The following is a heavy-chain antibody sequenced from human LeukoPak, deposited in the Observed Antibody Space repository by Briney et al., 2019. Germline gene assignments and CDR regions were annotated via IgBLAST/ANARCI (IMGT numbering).Heavy chain of an antibody. D-gene: IGHD3-3*01. J-gene: IGHJ5*01. CDR2: IYYSGNT. Sequence: SETLSLTCTASGGSINTGDYYWGWIRQPPGKGLEWIGTIYYSGNTYYNSSLKSRLSISVDTSKNQFSLKLTSVTAADTAVYYCAAIFGGDLFDSWGQGIPVTVSS. V-gene: IGHV4-39*01. CDR1: GGSINTGDYY. CDR3: AAIFGGDLFDS.